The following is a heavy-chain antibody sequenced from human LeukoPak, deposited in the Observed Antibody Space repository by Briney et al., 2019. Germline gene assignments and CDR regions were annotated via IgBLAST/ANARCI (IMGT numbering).Heavy chain of an antibody. CDR1: GFTFSSYW. CDR2: IKQDGSEK. V-gene: IGHV3-7*01. Sequence: GGSLRLSCAASGFTFSSYWMSWVRQAPGKGLEWVANIKQDGSEKYYVDSVKGRFTISRDNAKNSLYLQMNSLRAEDTAVYYCARDRWELQGLVCLYFDYWGQGTPVTVSS. CDR3: ARDRWELQGLVCLYFDY. J-gene: IGHJ4*02. D-gene: IGHD1-26*01.